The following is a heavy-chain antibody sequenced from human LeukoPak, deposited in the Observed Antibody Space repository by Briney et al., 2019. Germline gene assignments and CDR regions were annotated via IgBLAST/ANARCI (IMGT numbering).Heavy chain of an antibody. CDR1: GGTFSSYA. CDR2: IIPIFGTA. Sequence: ASVKVSCTASGGTFSSYAISWVRQAPGQGLEWMGGIIPIFGTANYAQKFQGRVTITADESTSTAYMELSSLRSEDTAVYYCARDLGWELHAFDIWGQGTMVTVSS. D-gene: IGHD1-26*01. J-gene: IGHJ3*02. V-gene: IGHV1-69*01. CDR3: ARDLGWELHAFDI.